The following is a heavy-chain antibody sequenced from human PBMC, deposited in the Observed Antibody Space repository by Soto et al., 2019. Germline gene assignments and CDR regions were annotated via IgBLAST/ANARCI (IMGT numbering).Heavy chain of an antibody. Sequence: QVQLVQSGAEVKKPGSSVTVSCKASGGTFSSYAISWVRQAPGQGLEWMGGIIPIFGTANYAPKFKGRVTITANKTTSTAYMELSSLRSEDTAVYYCARNSGSTHPELEYYDGIDVWGQGTTVTVSS. CDR2: IIPIFGTA. J-gene: IGHJ6*02. CDR1: GGTFSSYA. V-gene: IGHV1-69*06. CDR3: ARNSGSTHPELEYYDGIDV. D-gene: IGHD1-26*01.